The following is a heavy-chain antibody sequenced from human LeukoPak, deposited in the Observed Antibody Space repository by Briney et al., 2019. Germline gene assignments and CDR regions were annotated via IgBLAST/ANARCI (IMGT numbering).Heavy chain of an antibody. J-gene: IGHJ4*02. V-gene: IGHV3-23*01. D-gene: IGHD2-21*02. Sequence: SAIXXXGGSTYYADSVKGRFTISRDNSKNTLYVQMNSLRAEDTAVYYFAKKTSYCGGDCYPYYFDHWGQGTLVTVSS. CDR2: IXXXGGST. CDR3: AKKTSYCGGDCYPYYFDH.